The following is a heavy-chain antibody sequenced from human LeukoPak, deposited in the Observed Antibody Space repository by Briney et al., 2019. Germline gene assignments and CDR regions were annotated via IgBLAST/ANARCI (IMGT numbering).Heavy chain of an antibody. D-gene: IGHD2-2*01. Sequence: GASVKVSCKASGGTFSSYAIIWVRQAPGQGLEWMGGIIPIFGTANYAQKFQGRVTITTDESTSTAYMELSSLRSEDTAVYYCANLGYCSSTSCHDAFDIWGQGTMVTVSS. CDR1: GGTFSSYA. V-gene: IGHV1-69*05. CDR2: IIPIFGTA. CDR3: ANLGYCSSTSCHDAFDI. J-gene: IGHJ3*02.